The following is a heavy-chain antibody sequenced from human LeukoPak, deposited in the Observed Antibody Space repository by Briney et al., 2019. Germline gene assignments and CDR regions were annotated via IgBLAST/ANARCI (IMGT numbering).Heavy chain of an antibody. CDR2: IRYDGSNK. CDR1: GFTFSSYG. CDR3: ASPYYYDSYFDY. V-gene: IGHV3-30*02. D-gene: IGHD3-22*01. J-gene: IGHJ4*02. Sequence: GESLRLSCAASGFTFSSYGMHWVRQAPGKGLEWVAFIRYDGSNKYYADSVKGRFTISRDNSKNTLYLQMNSLRAEDTAVYYCASPYYYDSYFDYWGQGALVTVSS.